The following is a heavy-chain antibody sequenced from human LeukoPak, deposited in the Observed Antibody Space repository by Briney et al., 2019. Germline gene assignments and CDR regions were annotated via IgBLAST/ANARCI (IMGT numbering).Heavy chain of an antibody. Sequence: GGSLRLSCAASGFTFDDYAMHWVRQAPGKGLEWVSGISWNSGSIGYADSVKGRLTISRDNAKNSLYLQMNSLRAEDTAVYYCARGYCSSTSCYQEDWGQGTLVTVSS. J-gene: IGHJ4*02. V-gene: IGHV3-9*01. CDR1: GFTFDDYA. D-gene: IGHD2-2*01. CDR2: ISWNSGSI. CDR3: ARGYCSSTSCYQED.